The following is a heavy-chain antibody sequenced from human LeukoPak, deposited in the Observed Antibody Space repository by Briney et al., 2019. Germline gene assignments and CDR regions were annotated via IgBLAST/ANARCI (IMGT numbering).Heavy chain of an antibody. D-gene: IGHD6-13*01. V-gene: IGHV4-34*01. CDR3: ARAYSSSWYAYYYYYGMDV. J-gene: IGHJ6*02. CDR1: GGSFSGYY. CDR2: INHSGST. Sequence: SETLSLTCAVYGGSFSGYYWSWIRQPPGKGLEWIGEINHSGSTNYNPSLKSRVTISVDTSKNQFSLKLSSVTAADTAVYYCARAYSSSWYAYYYYYGMDVWGQGTMVTVSS.